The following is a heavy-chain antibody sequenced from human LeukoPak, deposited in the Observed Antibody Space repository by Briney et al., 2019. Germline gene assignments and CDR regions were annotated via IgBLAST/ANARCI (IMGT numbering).Heavy chain of an antibody. D-gene: IGHD3-10*01. J-gene: IGHJ5*02. CDR1: GDSFSSRG. CDR3: SSLREAISMIRPVTFPFDP. V-gene: IGHV3-23*01. CDR2: ISGGGEST. Sequence: GGSLRLSCVASGDSFSSRGMNWGCQAPGKGLEWLSAISGGGESTTYADSVKGRFTISRDNAKKKVDSQMNSLTDVYYCAKHFSSLREAISMIRPVTFPFDPWGQGTLVIVSS.